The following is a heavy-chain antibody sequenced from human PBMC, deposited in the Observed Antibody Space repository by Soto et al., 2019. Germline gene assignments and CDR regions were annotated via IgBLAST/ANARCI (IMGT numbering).Heavy chain of an antibody. CDR2: IYYSGSA. CDR1: GGSVSNISDY. Sequence: SETLSLTCTVSGGSVSNISDYWSWVRQPPGKGLEWIGCIYYSGSADYNPSLGSRVTISLDTSKNQFSLKLSSVTTADTAVYYCARGVGFGYYYYHMDLWGQGTTVTVSS. V-gene: IGHV4-61*01. J-gene: IGHJ6*02. CDR3: ARGVGFGYYYYHMDL. D-gene: IGHD3-10*01.